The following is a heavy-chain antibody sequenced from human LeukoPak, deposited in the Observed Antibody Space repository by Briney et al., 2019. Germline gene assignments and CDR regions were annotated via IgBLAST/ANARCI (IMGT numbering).Heavy chain of an antibody. CDR1: GFTFSSYW. J-gene: IGHJ4*02. Sequence: GGSLRLSCAVSGFTFSSYWMSWVRQAPGKGLEWVANMKPDGSEKYYVDSVKGRFTISRDNAKNSLYLQMNSLRAEDTAVYYCAREEAANPFDYWGQGTLVTVSS. D-gene: IGHD2-15*01. CDR3: AREEAANPFDY. V-gene: IGHV3-7*01. CDR2: MKPDGSEK.